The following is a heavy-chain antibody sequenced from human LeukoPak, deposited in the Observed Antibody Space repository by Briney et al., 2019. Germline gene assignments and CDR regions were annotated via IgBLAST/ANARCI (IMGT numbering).Heavy chain of an antibody. D-gene: IGHD5-24*01. J-gene: IGHJ2*01. V-gene: IGHV3-74*01. Sequence: GGSLRLSCAASGFTFSNAWMNWVRQAPGKGLVWVSRMGTDGTSTSYADYVKGRFTISRDNAENTLYLQMTSLRADDTAVYYCVREEMAARKWYFDLWGRGTLVTVSS. CDR1: GFTFSNAW. CDR2: MGTDGTST. CDR3: VREEMAARKWYFDL.